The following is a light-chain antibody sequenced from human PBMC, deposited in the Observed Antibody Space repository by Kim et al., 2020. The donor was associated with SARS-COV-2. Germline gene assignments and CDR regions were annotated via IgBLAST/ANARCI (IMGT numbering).Light chain of an antibody. CDR3: QQYNNWPLT. V-gene: IGKV3-15*01. J-gene: IGKJ4*01. CDR1: QSVSSN. CDR2: GAS. Sequence: VSPGERATLSCRASQSVSSNLAWFQQKPGQAPRLLIYGASTRATGIPARFSGSGSGTEFTLTISSLQSEDFAVYYCQQYNNWPLTFGGGTKVEIK.